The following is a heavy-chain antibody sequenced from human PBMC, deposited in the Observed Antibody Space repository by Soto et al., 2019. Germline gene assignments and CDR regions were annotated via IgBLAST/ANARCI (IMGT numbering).Heavy chain of an antibody. CDR1: GGSISEKY. CDR3: VASLAASGLNWLDP. D-gene: IGHD6-13*01. V-gene: IGHV4-4*07. Sequence: SETLSLTCIVSGGSISEKYWNWVRQPPGKGLEWIGLIFANGHTDYNPSLKSRVTMSVDASKNQFSLRLTSMTAADTAVYYCVASLAASGLNWLDPWGRGTLVTVS. CDR2: IFANGHT. J-gene: IGHJ5*02.